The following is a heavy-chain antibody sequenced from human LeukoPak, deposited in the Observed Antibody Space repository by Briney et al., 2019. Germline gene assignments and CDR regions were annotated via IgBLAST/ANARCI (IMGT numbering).Heavy chain of an antibody. V-gene: IGHV1-2*02. CDR2: INPNSGGT. Sequence: ASVKVSCKASGYTFTSYYMHWVRQAPGQGLEWMGWINPNSGGTNYAQKFQGRVTMTRDTSISTAYMELSRLRSDDTAVYYCARVDVDTTMEDYMDVWGKGTTVIVSS. D-gene: IGHD5-18*01. CDR3: ARVDVDTTMEDYMDV. J-gene: IGHJ6*03. CDR1: GYTFTSYY.